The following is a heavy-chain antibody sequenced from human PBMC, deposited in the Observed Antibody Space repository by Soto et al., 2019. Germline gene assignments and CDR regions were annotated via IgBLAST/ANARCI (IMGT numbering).Heavy chain of an antibody. CDR1: GDSISSYY. CDR3: TRGPTWNYYYYGVDV. J-gene: IGHJ6*02. D-gene: IGHD4-4*01. Sequence: SETLSLTCTVSGDSISSYYWSWIRQPAGKGLEWIGRVYSSGSTNYNPSLQSRVTMSVDTSKNQFSLKLSSVTAADTAVYYCTRGPTWNYYYYGVDVWGQGTTVTVSS. CDR2: VYSSGST. V-gene: IGHV4-4*07.